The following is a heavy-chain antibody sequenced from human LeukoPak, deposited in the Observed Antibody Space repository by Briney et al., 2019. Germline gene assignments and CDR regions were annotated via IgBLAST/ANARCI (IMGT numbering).Heavy chain of an antibody. J-gene: IGHJ4*02. CDR2: IFYSGIT. CDR3: ARPFCSSTSCYRVAYDY. D-gene: IGHD2-2*02. Sequence: SETLSLTCTVSGGSISSYYWSWIRQPPGKGLEWIGYIFYSGITNYNPSLKSRVTMSVDTSKNQLSLKLSSVTAADTAVYYCARPFCSSTSCYRVAYDYWGQGTLVTVSS. V-gene: IGHV4-59*08. CDR1: GGSISSYY.